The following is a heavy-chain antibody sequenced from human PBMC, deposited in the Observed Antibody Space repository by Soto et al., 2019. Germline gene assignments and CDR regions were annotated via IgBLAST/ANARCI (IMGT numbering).Heavy chain of an antibody. D-gene: IGHD6-13*01. CDR3: ARDNPYTNSFGHWFDP. J-gene: IGHJ5*02. Sequence: QVRLVQSGAEVKKPGSSVKVSCKASGGTFSNYAITWLRLAPGQGLEWLGGIIPVFGTVNYAQTFQGRVTITADESTSTAYMELNRLRSEDTAVYYCARDNPYTNSFGHWFDPWGQVTLVIVS. CDR1: GGTFSNYA. CDR2: IIPVFGTV. V-gene: IGHV1-69*01.